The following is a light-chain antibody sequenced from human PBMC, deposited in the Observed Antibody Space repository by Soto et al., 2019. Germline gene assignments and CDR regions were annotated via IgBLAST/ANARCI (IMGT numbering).Light chain of an antibody. V-gene: IGKV3-15*01. Sequence: EIVMTQSPATLSVSPGERATLSCRASQSVSSNLAWYQQKPGQAPRLLSYGASTRATGIPARFSGSGSGTEFTLTISRLEPEDFAVYYCQHYGSSSWTFGQGTKVDI. J-gene: IGKJ1*01. CDR3: QHYGSSSWT. CDR1: QSVSSN. CDR2: GAS.